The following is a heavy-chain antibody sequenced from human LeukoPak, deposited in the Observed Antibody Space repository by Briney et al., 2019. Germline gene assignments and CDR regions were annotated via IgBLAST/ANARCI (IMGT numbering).Heavy chain of an antibody. D-gene: IGHD3-3*01. V-gene: IGHV4-30-4*01. CDR2: IYYGGST. J-gene: IGHJ4*02. Sequence: PSETLSLTCTVSGGSISSGDYYWGWIRQPPGKGLEWIGYIYYGGSTYYNPSLKSRVTISVDTSKNQFSLKLSSVTAADTAVYYCARERPYYDFWSGSSSPYYFDYWGQGTLVTVSS. CDR3: ARERPYYDFWSGSSSPYYFDY. CDR1: GGSISSGDYY.